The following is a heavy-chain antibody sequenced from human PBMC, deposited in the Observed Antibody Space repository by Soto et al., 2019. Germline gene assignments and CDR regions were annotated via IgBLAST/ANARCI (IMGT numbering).Heavy chain of an antibody. Sequence: EVQLVESGGGLVMPGGSLRLSCAASGFTFSRYGMNWVRQAPGKGLELVSSISGLSSYIYYADSVKGRFTVSRDNAKNSLYVQMNSLRAEDTAVYYCARDPQQRLADSYYYGMDVWGQGTTVIVSS. CDR3: ARDPQQRLADSYYYGMDV. J-gene: IGHJ6*02. D-gene: IGHD6-25*01. V-gene: IGHV3-21*02. CDR1: GFTFSRYG. CDR2: ISGLSSYI.